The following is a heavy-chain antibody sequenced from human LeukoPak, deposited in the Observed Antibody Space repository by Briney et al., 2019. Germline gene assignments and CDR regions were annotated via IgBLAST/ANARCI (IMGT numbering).Heavy chain of an antibody. CDR3: AKDRYSNYGNWFDP. D-gene: IGHD4-11*01. J-gene: IGHJ5*02. V-gene: IGHV3-48*01. CDR2: ISSSSSTI. Sequence: GGSLRLSCAASGLIFSTYSMNWVRQAPGKGLEWVSYISSSSSTIYYADSVKGRFTISRDNSKNTLYLQMNSLRAEDTAVYYCAKDRYSNYGNWFDPWGQGTLVTVFS. CDR1: GLIFSTYS.